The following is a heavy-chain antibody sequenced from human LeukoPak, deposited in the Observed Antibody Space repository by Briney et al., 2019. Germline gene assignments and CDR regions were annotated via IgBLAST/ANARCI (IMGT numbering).Heavy chain of an antibody. V-gene: IGHV3-9*01. D-gene: IGHD3-3*01. Sequence: GGSLRLSCAASGFTFDDYAMHWVRQAPGKGLEWVSGISWNSGSIGYADSVKGRFTISRDNAKNSLYLQMNSLRAEDTALYYCAKDGNYDFWSGYYNGYYMDVWGKGTTVTVSS. J-gene: IGHJ6*03. CDR2: ISWNSGSI. CDR3: AKDGNYDFWSGYYNGYYMDV. CDR1: GFTFDDYA.